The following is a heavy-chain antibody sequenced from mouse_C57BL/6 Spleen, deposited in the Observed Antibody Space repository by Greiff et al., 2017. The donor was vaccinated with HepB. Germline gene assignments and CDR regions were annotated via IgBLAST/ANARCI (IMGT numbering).Heavy chain of an antibody. Sequence: QVQLKESGAELARPGASVKLSCKASGYTFTSYGISWVKQSTGQGLEWIGEIYPRSGNTYYNEKFKGKATLTADKSSSTAYMELRSLTSEDSAVYFCARSTGTWYFDVWGTGTTVTVSS. V-gene: IGHV1-81*01. J-gene: IGHJ1*03. D-gene: IGHD4-1*01. CDR3: ARSTGTWYFDV. CDR1: GYTFTSYG. CDR2: IYPRSGNT.